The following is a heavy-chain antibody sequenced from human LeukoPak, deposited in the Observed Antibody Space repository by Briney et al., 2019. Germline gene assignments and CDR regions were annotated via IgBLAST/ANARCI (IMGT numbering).Heavy chain of an antibody. D-gene: IGHD3-9*01. V-gene: IGHV4-4*07. CDR3: ARRYFDWLYDAFDI. Sequence: PSETLSLTCTVSGGSISSYCWSWIRQPAGKGLEWIGRIYTSGSTNYNPSLKSRVTMSVDTSKNQFSLKLSSVTAADTAVYYCARRYFDWLYDAFDIWGQGTMVTVSS. CDR2: IYTSGST. CDR1: GGSISSYC. J-gene: IGHJ3*02.